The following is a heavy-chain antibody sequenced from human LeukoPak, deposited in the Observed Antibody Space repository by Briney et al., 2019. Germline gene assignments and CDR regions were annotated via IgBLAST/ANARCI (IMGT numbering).Heavy chain of an antibody. D-gene: IGHD6-19*01. CDR2: IRSKANAYAT. CDR1: GFTFSGSA. Sequence: PGGSLRLSCAASGFTFSGSAMHWVRQASGKGQEWLGRIRSKANAYATAYAASVKGRFTISRDDSNNTAYLQMNSLKTEDTAVYYCTRRDSSVYYFDYWGQGTLVTVSS. V-gene: IGHV3-73*01. CDR3: TRRDSSVYYFDY. J-gene: IGHJ4*02.